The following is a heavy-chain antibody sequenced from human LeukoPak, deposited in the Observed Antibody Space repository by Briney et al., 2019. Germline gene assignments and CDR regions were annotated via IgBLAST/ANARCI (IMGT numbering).Heavy chain of an antibody. Sequence: GGSLKISCKGSGSCFTSYWIGWVRQLPGKGLEWMGIIYPGDSDTRYSASFQGQVTISADKSISTAYLQWSSLKASDTAMYHCAREVYYDILTGPAGNFDYWGQGTLVTVSS. V-gene: IGHV5-51*01. CDR3: AREVYYDILTGPAGNFDY. J-gene: IGHJ4*02. D-gene: IGHD3-9*01. CDR2: IYPGDSDT. CDR1: GSCFTSYW.